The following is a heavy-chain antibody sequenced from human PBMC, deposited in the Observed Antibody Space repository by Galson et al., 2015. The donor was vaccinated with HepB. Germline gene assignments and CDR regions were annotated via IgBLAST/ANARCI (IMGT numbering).Heavy chain of an antibody. V-gene: IGHV7-4-1*02. CDR3: ARDNSIVVVPAASSELDYFDY. D-gene: IGHD2-2*01. CDR2: INTNTGNP. J-gene: IGHJ4*02. CDR1: GYTFTSYA. Sequence: SVKVSCKASGYTFTSYAMNWVRQAPGQGLEWMGWINTNTGNPTYAQGFTGRFVFSLDTSVSTAYLQISSLKAEDTAVYYCARDNSIVVVPAASSELDYFDYWGQGTLVTVSS.